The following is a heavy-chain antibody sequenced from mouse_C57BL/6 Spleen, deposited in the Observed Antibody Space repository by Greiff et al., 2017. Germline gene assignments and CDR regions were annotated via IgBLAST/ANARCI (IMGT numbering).Heavy chain of an antibody. CDR3: ARWYDCYDRYDFDY. V-gene: IGHV1-39*01. J-gene: IGHJ2*01. Sequence: EVQLQQSGPELVKPGASVTISCKASGYSFTDYNMNWVKQNNGKSLEWIGVMNPNYGTTSYNPKFKGKATLTVGQSPSTDYMQHNSLTSDDSAVYYFARWYDCYDRYDFDYWGQGTTLTVSS. CDR2: MNPNYGTT. D-gene: IGHD2-3*01. CDR1: GYSFTDYN.